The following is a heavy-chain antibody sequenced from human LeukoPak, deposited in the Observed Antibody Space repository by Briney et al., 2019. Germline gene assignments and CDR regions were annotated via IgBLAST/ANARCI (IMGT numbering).Heavy chain of an antibody. J-gene: IGHJ4*02. CDR3: AKDHNPYSLVPAGHDC. Sequence: QSGGSLRLSCAASGFTFSSYGLHWVRQAPGKGLEWVAVISYDGSNKYYADSVKGRFTISRDNSKNTLDLQMNSLRAEDTALYYCAKDHNPYSLVPAGHDCWGQGTLVTVSS. D-gene: IGHD2-2*01. CDR2: ISYDGSNK. V-gene: IGHV3-30*18. CDR1: GFTFSSYG.